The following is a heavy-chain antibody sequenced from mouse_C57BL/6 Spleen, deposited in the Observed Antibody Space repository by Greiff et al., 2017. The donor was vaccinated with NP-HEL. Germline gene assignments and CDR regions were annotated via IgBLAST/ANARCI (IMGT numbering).Heavy chain of an antibody. CDR2: INPNNGST. V-gene: IGHV1-18*01. CDR3: ARVGYLYYAMDY. J-gene: IGHJ4*01. D-gene: IGHD1-2*01. CDR1: GYTFTDYN. Sequence: EVQLQQSGPELVKPGASVKIPCKASGYTFTDYNMDWVKQSHGKSLEWIGDINPNNGSTIYNQKFKGKATLTVDKSSSTAYMELRSLTSEDTAVYYCARVGYLYYAMDYWGQGTSVTVSS.